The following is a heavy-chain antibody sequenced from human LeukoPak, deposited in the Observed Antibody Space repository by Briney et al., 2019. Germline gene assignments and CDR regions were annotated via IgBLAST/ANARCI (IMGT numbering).Heavy chain of an antibody. CDR3: ARLFSSWYEEGRYYYYYGMDV. Sequence: GASVKVSCKASGYTFTGYYMHWVRQAPGQGLKWMGWINPNSGGTNYAQKFQGRVTMTRDTSISTAYMELSRLRSDDTAVYYCARLFSSWYEEGRYYYYYGMDVWGQGTTVTVSS. V-gene: IGHV1-2*02. J-gene: IGHJ6*02. D-gene: IGHD6-13*01. CDR2: INPNSGGT. CDR1: GYTFTGYY.